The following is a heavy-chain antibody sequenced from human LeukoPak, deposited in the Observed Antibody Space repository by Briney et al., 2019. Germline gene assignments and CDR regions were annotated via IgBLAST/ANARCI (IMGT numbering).Heavy chain of an antibody. CDR2: INHSGST. V-gene: IGHV4-34*01. CDR1: GESFSGYY. J-gene: IGHJ5*02. Sequence: SETLSLTCAVYGESFSGYYWSWIRQPPGKGLEWIGEINHSGSTNYNPSLKSRVTISVDTSKNYFSLQLSSVTAADTAVYYCAREYPKGGSYRFDPWGQGTLVTVSS. CDR3: AREYPKGGSYRFDP. D-gene: IGHD1-26*01.